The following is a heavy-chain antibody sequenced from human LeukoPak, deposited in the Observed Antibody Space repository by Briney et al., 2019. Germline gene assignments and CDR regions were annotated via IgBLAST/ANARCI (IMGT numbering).Heavy chain of an antibody. V-gene: IGHV4-4*02. D-gene: IGHD6-6*01. J-gene: IGHJ3*02. CDR3: AREGKPEYSSSSYAFDI. CDR1: GGSISSSNW. CDR2: IYHSGST. Sequence: SETLSLTCAVSGGSISSSNWWSWVRQPPGKGLEWIGEIYHSGSTNYNPSLKSRVTISVDKSKNQFSLKLSSVTAADTAVYYCAREGKPEYSSSSYAFDIWGQGTMVTVSS.